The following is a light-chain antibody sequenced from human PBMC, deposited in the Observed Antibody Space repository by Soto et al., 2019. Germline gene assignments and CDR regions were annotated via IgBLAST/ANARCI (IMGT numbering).Light chain of an antibody. CDR2: DVT. V-gene: IGLV2-14*03. CDR1: TKDVGGYNY. CDR3: SSYTYSDTVI. Sequence: QSALTQPASVSGSPGQSITISCTGTTKDVGGYNYVSWYQQHPGKAPRLLTYDVTKRPSGVSNRFSGSKSGNTASLTISGLQAGYEADYYCSSYTYSDTVIFGGGTKLTVL. J-gene: IGLJ2*01.